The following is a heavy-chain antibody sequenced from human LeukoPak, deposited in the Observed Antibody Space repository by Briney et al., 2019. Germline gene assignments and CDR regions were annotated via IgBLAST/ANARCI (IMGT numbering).Heavy chain of an antibody. CDR3: ARGVIHHGFDY. J-gene: IGHJ4*02. Sequence: ASVKVSCKASGYTFTSYYIHWVRQAHGQGLEWMGWIITDSGGTNYAQKFQGSVTMTRDTSIGTVYMELSSLTSDDTAVYYCARGVIHHGFDYWGQGALVTVSA. D-gene: IGHD3-16*02. V-gene: IGHV1-2*02. CDR1: GYTFTSYY. CDR2: IITDSGGT.